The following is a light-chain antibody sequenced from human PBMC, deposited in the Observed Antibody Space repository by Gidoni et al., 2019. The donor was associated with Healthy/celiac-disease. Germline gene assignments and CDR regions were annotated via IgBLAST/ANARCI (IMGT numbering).Light chain of an antibody. J-gene: IGLJ2*01. V-gene: IGLV2-23*01. CDR1: SSDVGSENL. CDR2: EGS. CDR3: CSYAGSSTSVV. Sequence: QSALTQPASVSGSPGQSITLSCTGTSSDVGSENLVSWYQQHPGKAPKLMIYEGSKRPSGVSNRFSGSKSGNTASLTISGLQAEDEADYYCCSYAGSSTSVVFGGGTKLTVL.